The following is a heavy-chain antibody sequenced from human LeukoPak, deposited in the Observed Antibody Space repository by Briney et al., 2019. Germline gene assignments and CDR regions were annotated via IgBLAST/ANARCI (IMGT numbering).Heavy chain of an antibody. CDR2: ISAYNGNT. Sequence: ASVKVSCKASGYTFTSYGISWVRQAPGQGLEWMGWISAYNGNTNYAQKLQGRVTMTTDTSTSTGYMELRSLRSDDTAVYYCASGSSDKGYYYGMAVWGQGTTVTVSS. J-gene: IGHJ6*02. CDR3: ASGSSDKGYYYGMAV. CDR1: GYTFTSYG. V-gene: IGHV1-18*01. D-gene: IGHD1-26*01.